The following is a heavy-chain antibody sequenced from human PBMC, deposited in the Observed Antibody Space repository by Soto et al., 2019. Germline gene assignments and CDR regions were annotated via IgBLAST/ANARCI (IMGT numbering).Heavy chain of an antibody. CDR1: GFTFSSYG. D-gene: IGHD1-26*01. CDR2: IWYDGSNK. V-gene: IGHV3-33*01. Sequence: PGGSLRLSCAASGFTFSSYGMHWVRQAPGKGLEWVAVIWYDGSNKYYADSVKGRFTISRDNSKNTLYLQMNSLRAEDTAVYYCARKYSGSYQRKDPEFYYYYYGMDVWGQGTTVTVSS. J-gene: IGHJ6*02. CDR3: ARKYSGSYQRKDPEFYYYYYGMDV.